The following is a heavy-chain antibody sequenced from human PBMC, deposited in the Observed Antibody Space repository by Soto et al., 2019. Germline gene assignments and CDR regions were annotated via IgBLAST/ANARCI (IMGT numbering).Heavy chain of an antibody. V-gene: IGHV3-9*01. J-gene: IGHJ6*02. Sequence: EVQLVESGGCLVQPGRSLRLSCAASGFAFDYYAMHWVRQVPGKGLEWVSGITWNSGRRGYADSVKGRFTISRDNAENSLYVQMNSLRPEDTALSYCAKGIENSYGSADYYGMAVWGHGTTVTVSS. CDR1: GFAFDYYA. CDR3: AKGIENSYGSADYYGMAV. D-gene: IGHD3-10*01. CDR2: ITWNSGRR.